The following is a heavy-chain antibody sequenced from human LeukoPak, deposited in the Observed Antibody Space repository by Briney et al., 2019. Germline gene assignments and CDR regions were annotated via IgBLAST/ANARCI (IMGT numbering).Heavy chain of an antibody. D-gene: IGHD6-13*01. CDR3: AKDSHSWSRDY. Sequence: GSLRLSCAASGFPFGSYSMTWVRQAPGKGLEWVSLIDSNSNFMNYADSVKGRFTISRDNAKKSLYLEMNSLRAEDTAVYYCAKDSHSWSRDYWGQGSLVTVSS. J-gene: IGHJ4*02. CDR2: IDSNSNFM. V-gene: IGHV3-21*01. CDR1: GFPFGSYS.